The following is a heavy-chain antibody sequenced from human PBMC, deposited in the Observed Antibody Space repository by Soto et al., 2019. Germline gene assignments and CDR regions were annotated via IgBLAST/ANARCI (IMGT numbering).Heavy chain of an antibody. J-gene: IGHJ5*02. CDR3: ARARVPAATAGRDHPDWFDP. Sequence: SETLSLTCTVSGGSISSYYWSWSRHHAGKGLECIGYISYSGSTNYNPSLNSRVTISVDTSKIPFSLKLSPVTAADTAVYYCARARVPAATAGRDHPDWFDPWGQGTLVTASS. CDR2: ISYSGST. D-gene: IGHD2-2*01. CDR1: GGSISSYY. V-gene: IGHV4-59*12.